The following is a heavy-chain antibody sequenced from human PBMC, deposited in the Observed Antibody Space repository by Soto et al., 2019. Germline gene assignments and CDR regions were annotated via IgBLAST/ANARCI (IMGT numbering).Heavy chain of an antibody. V-gene: IGHV3-33*01. D-gene: IGHD6-19*01. CDR2: IWYDGSNK. Sequence: EGSLRLSCAASGFTFSSYGMHWVRQAPGKGLEWVAVIWYDGSNKYYADSVKGRFTISRDNSKNTLYLQMNSLRAEDTAVYYCARDRSSGWSNDAFDIWGQGTMVTVSS. CDR3: ARDRSSGWSNDAFDI. J-gene: IGHJ3*02. CDR1: GFTFSSYG.